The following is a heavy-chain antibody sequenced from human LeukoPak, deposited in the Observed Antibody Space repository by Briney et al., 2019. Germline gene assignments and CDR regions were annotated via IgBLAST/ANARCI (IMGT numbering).Heavy chain of an antibody. CDR3: ATDCSSTSCYLFDP. V-gene: IGHV1-2*02. Sequence: ASVKVSCKASGYTFTGYYMHWVRQAPGQGLEWMGWINPNSGGTNYAQKFQGRVTMTRDTSISTAYMELSRLRSDDTAVYYCATDCSSTSCYLFDPWGQGTLATVSS. J-gene: IGHJ5*02. CDR2: INPNSGGT. D-gene: IGHD2-2*01. CDR1: GYTFTGYY.